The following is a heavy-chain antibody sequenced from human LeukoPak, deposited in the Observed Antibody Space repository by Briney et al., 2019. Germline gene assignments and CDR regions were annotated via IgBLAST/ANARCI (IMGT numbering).Heavy chain of an antibody. CDR3: ARNYYDDNGVMVEDAFDI. J-gene: IGHJ3*02. Sequence: KASETLSLTCTVSGDSINSGGYYWGWIRQPPGKGLEWIGTLSYSGNTYYNPSLKSRLTISVDTSKNDFSLRLSSVTAADTAVYYCARNYYDDNGVMVEDAFDIWGQGSMVAVSS. CDR1: GDSINSGGYY. D-gene: IGHD3-22*01. CDR2: LSYSGNT. V-gene: IGHV4-39*07.